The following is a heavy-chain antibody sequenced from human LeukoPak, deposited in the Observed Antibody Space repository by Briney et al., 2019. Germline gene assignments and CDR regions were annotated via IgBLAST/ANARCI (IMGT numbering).Heavy chain of an antibody. V-gene: IGHV3-23*01. Sequence: PGGSLRLSCAASGFTFSSFAMSWVRQAPGKGLEWVSAISGSGGSTYYADSVKGRFTISRDNSKNTLYLQMNSLRAEDTAVYYCAKDQGQWLAQGEQWGQGTLVTVSS. CDR2: ISGSGGST. J-gene: IGHJ4*02. CDR3: AKDQGQWLAQGEQ. D-gene: IGHD6-19*01. CDR1: GFTFSSFA.